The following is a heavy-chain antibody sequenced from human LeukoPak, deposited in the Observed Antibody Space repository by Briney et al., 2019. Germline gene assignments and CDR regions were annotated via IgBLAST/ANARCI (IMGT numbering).Heavy chain of an antibody. CDR1: GYTFTSYA. Sequence: ASVTVSCTASGYTFTSYAMNWVRPAPGQGLEWMGWINTNTGNPTYAQGFTGRFVFSLDTSVSTAYLQISSLKAEDTAVYYCARGSRPTVAGTGLGYWGQGTLVTVSS. CDR2: INTNTGNP. CDR3: ARGSRPTVAGTGLGY. D-gene: IGHD6-19*01. V-gene: IGHV7-4-1*02. J-gene: IGHJ4*02.